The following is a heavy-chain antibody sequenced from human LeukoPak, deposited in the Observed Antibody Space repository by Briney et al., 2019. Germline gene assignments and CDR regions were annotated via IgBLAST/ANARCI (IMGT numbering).Heavy chain of an antibody. CDR3: ARAYSSYYDFWSGANWFDP. J-gene: IGHJ5*02. CDR2: MNPNSGDT. D-gene: IGHD3-3*01. CDR1: GYTFTSYD. V-gene: IGHV1-8*03. Sequence: GASVKVSCKASGYTFTSYDINWVRQATGQGLEWMGWMNPNSGDTGYAQKFQGRVTITRNTSMSTAYMELSSLRSEDTAVYYCARAYSSYYDFWSGANWFDPWGQGTLATVSS.